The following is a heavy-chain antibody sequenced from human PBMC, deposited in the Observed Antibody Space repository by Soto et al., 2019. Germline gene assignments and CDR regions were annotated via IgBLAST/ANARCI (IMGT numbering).Heavy chain of an antibody. CDR1: GFTFSSYA. Sequence: GGSLRLFCAASGFTFSSYAMSWVRQAPGKGLEWVSAISGSGGSTYYADSVKGRFTISRDNSKNTLYLQMNSLRAEDTAVYYCAKDSDDCSSTSCNGYYMDVWGKGTTVTVSS. CDR2: ISGSGGST. J-gene: IGHJ6*03. D-gene: IGHD2-2*01. V-gene: IGHV3-23*01. CDR3: AKDSDDCSSTSCNGYYMDV.